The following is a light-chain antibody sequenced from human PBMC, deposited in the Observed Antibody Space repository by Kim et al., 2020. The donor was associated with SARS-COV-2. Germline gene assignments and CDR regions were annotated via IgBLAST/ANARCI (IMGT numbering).Light chain of an antibody. CDR3: QSYDSSLSGSRV. Sequence: VTISGTGSSSNIGAGYDVHWYQQLPGTAPKLLIFDNSNRPSGVPDRFSGSKSGTSASLAITGLQAEDEADYYCQSYDSSLSGSRVFGTGTKVTVL. CDR2: DNS. V-gene: IGLV1-40*01. CDR1: SSNIGAGYD. J-gene: IGLJ1*01.